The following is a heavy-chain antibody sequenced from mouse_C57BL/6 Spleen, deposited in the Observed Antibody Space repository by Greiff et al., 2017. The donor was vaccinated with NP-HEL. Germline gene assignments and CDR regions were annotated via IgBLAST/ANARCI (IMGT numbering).Heavy chain of an antibody. CDR1: GYTFTSYW. V-gene: IGHV1-64*01. Sequence: VQLQQSGAELVKPGASVKLSRKASGYTFTSYWMHWVKQRPGQGLEWIGMIHPNSGSTNYNEKFKSKATLTVDKSSSTAYMQLSSLTSEDSAVYYCARMWDWEGYYAMDYWGQGTSVTVSS. CDR3: ARMWDWEGYYAMDY. D-gene: IGHD4-1*01. J-gene: IGHJ4*01. CDR2: IHPNSGST.